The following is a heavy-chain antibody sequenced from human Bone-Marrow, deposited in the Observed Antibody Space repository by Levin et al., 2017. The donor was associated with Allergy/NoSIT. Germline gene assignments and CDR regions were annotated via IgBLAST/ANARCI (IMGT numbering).Heavy chain of an antibody. J-gene: IGHJ4*02. CDR1: GLTFSDAW. Sequence: GESLKISCTASGLTFSDAWITWVRQAPGKGLEWVGRIKSNADGGTTDYAAPVQGRFSISRDDSKDTVYLEMNSLKKEDTAVYFCTTLWYWGQGALVTVSS. CDR2: IKSNADGGTT. CDR3: TTLWY. D-gene: IGHD3-16*01. V-gene: IGHV3-15*01.